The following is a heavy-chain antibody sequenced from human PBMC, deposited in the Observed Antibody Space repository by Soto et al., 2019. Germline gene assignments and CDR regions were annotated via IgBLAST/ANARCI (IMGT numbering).Heavy chain of an antibody. CDR2: ISGPGGTT. Sequence: SLRLSCVASGFIFSNYAMTWVRQAPGQGLEWVPSISGPGGTTNYADSVKGRFTISRDNSKNTLYLQMNSLRAEDTAVYYCAKDTQWLDAFDIWGQGTMVTVSS. CDR1: GFIFSNYA. D-gene: IGHD6-19*01. CDR3: AKDTQWLDAFDI. V-gene: IGHV3-23*01. J-gene: IGHJ3*02.